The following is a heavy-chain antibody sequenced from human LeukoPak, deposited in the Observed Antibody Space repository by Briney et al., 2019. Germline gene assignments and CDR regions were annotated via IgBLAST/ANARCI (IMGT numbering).Heavy chain of an antibody. V-gene: IGHV3-48*02. J-gene: IGHJ4*02. CDR2: ITSSSDTI. CDR1: GFTFSRYA. Sequence: GGSLRLSCAASGFTFSRYAMNWVRQAPGKGLEWVSYITSSSDTIYYADSVKGRFTISRDNAKSSLYLQMNSLRDEDTAVYYCARDYCDSSGYYAGFGYWGQGTLVTVSS. D-gene: IGHD3-22*01. CDR3: ARDYCDSSGYYAGFGY.